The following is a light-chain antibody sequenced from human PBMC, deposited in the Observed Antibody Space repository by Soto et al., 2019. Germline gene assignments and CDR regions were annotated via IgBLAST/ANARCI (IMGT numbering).Light chain of an antibody. CDR1: QNVYNNL. CDR3: QQYDNSPIT. Sequence: EIVLTQSPGTTSLSPGDRATLSCRASQNVYNNLLAWYKQRPGQAPRXXIYDAEERATGIPDRFSGTGSETDFTITISRLEPEDFEVYYCQQYDNSPITFGQGTRLEIK. CDR2: DAE. V-gene: IGKV3-20*01. J-gene: IGKJ5*01.